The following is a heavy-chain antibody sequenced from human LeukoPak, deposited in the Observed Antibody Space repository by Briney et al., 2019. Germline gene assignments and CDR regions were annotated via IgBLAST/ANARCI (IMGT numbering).Heavy chain of an antibody. V-gene: IGHV4-4*07. CDR2: IYISGSGST. J-gene: IGHJ4*02. D-gene: IGHD6-13*01. Sequence: SETLSLTCTVSGGSISSYYWSWIRQPPGKGLEWIGRIYISGSGSTNYNPSLKSRVTMSVDTSKNQFSLKLSSVTAADTAVYYCARDVVAAAGTWDYWGQGTLVTVSS. CDR1: GGSISSYY. CDR3: ARDVVAAAGTWDY.